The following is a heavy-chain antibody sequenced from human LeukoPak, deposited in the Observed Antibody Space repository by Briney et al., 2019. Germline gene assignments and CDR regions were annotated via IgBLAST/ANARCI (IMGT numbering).Heavy chain of an antibody. V-gene: IGHV4-59*01. J-gene: IGHJ3*02. Sequence: SETLSLTCSVSGGSISSDSWTWVRQPPGKGLEWIAYIYYSGSTNYNPSLKSRVTTSLDTSKNQFSLKLSSVTAADTAVYYCARESPYDGAFDIWGQGTVVSVSS. CDR3: ARESPYDGAFDI. D-gene: IGHD5-12*01. CDR1: GGSISSDS. CDR2: IYYSGST.